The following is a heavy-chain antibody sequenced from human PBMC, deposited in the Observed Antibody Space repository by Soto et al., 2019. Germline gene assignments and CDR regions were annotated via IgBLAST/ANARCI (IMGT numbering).Heavy chain of an antibody. J-gene: IGHJ6*03. CDR3: ARVPDCSGGSCYYYYYYMDV. CDR1: GGTFSSYT. D-gene: IGHD2-15*01. Sequence: ASVKVSCKASGGTFSSYTISWVRQAPGQGLEWMGWISAYNGNTNYAQKLQGRVTMTTDTSTSTAYMELRSLRSDDTAVYYCARVPDCSGGSCYYYYYYMDVWGKGTTVTVSS. V-gene: IGHV1-18*01. CDR2: ISAYNGNT.